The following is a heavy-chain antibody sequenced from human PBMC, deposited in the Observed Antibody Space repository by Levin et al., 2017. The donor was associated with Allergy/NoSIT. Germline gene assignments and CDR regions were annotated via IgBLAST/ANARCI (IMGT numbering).Heavy chain of an antibody. CDR1: GFTFSTYG. CDR2: LTSDASHK. V-gene: IGHV3-30*18. Sequence: PAGGSLRLSCVASGFTFSTYGMHWVRQAPGKGLEWVALLTSDASHKFYADSVKGRFTISRDNSENTLHLQINSLRVEDTAVYYCAKGGDMDVWGNGTTVIVSS. J-gene: IGHJ6*03. CDR3: AKGGDMDV.